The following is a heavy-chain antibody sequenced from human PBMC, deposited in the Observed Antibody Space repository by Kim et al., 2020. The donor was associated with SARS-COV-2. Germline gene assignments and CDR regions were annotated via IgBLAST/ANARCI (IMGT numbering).Heavy chain of an antibody. D-gene: IGHD6-6*01. CDR2: IYYSGST. J-gene: IGHJ6*02. Sequence: SETLSLTCTVSGGSTSSGGYYWSWIRQHPGKGLEWIGYIYYSGSTYYNPSLKSRVTISVDTSKNQFSLKLSSVTAADTAVYYCARERGQLSAMDVWGQGTTVTVSS. CDR1: GGSTSSGGYY. CDR3: ARERGQLSAMDV. V-gene: IGHV4-31*03.